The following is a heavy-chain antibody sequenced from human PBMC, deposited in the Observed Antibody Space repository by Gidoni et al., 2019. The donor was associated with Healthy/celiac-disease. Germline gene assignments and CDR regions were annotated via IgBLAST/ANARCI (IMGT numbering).Heavy chain of an antibody. CDR2: IYYSGST. CDR1: GGSVSSGSYY. J-gene: IGHJ6*02. V-gene: IGHV4-61*01. CDR3: ARVARPKGQLVLIYGMDD. Sequence: QVQLQESGPGLVKPSETLSLTCTVSGGSVSSGSYYWSWIRQPPGKGLEWIGYIYYSGSTNYNPSLKSRVTISVDTSKNQFSLKLSSVTAADTAVYYCARVARPKGQLVLIYGMDDWGQGTTVTVSS. D-gene: IGHD6-6*01.